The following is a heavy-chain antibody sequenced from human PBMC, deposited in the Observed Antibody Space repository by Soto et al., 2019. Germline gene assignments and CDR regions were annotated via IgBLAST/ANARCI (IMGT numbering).Heavy chain of an antibody. V-gene: IGHV3-23*01. CDR3: ARGDFHAYGIFDS. D-gene: IGHD3-10*01. CDR1: GFTFRNFG. CDR2: ISSSGGGT. Sequence: PGGSLTLSCTGSGFTFRNFGMSWVRQAPGKGLEWVSTISSSGGGTYYADSVQGRFTLSRDSSNNTLFLEMNSLRAEDAALYYCARGDFHAYGIFDSWGQGILVTVSS. J-gene: IGHJ4*02.